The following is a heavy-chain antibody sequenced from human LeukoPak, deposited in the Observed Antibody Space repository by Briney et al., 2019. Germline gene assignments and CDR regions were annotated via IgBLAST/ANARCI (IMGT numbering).Heavy chain of an antibody. CDR1: GGTFSSYA. Sequence: ASVKVSCKASGGTFSSYAISWVRQAPGQGLEWMGWINPNSGGTNYAQKFQGWVTMTRDTSISTAYMELSRLRSDDTAVYYCARDGSGGNSSNYYYGMDVWGQGTTVTVSS. D-gene: IGHD4-23*01. J-gene: IGHJ6*02. CDR2: INPNSGGT. V-gene: IGHV1-2*04. CDR3: ARDGSGGNSSNYYYGMDV.